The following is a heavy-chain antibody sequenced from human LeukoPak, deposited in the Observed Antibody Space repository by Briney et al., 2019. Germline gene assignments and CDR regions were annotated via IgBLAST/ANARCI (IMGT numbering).Heavy chain of an antibody. CDR3: ARGTDY. J-gene: IGHJ4*02. Sequence: GGSPRLSCAASGFTFSDHYMSWVRQAPGKGLEWVSYISSSGNSIDYADSVKGRFSISRDNAKNSLYLQMNSLRAEDTAVYYCARGTDYWGQGTLVTVSS. V-gene: IGHV3-11*01. CDR1: GFTFSDHY. CDR2: ISSSGNSI.